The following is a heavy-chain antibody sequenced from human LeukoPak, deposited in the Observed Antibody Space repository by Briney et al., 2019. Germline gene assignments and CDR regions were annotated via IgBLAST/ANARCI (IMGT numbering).Heavy chain of an antibody. V-gene: IGHV4-59*01. CDR3: ARDLHGDYAFDY. Sequence: SETLSLTCTVSGGSISSYYWSWIRQPPGKGLEWIGYIYYSGSINYNPSLKSRVTISVDTSKNQFSLKPSSVTAADTAVYYCARDLHGDYAFDYWGQGTLVTVSS. J-gene: IGHJ4*02. CDR1: GGSISSYY. CDR2: IYYSGSI. D-gene: IGHD4-17*01.